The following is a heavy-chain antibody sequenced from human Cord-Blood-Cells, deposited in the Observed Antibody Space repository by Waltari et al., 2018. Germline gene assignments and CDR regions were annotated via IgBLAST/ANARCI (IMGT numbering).Heavy chain of an antibody. CDR1: GGVFSGYS. CDR2: INHSGST. V-gene: IGHV4-34*01. Sequence: QVPLQQWGAGLWMPSATPSLTCAVQGGVFSGYSWSCLRRPPGKGLVWIGEINHSGSTNYNPSLKSRVTISVDTSKNQFSLKLSSVTATDTAVYYCARTGYYDILTGYYFDYWGQGTLVTVSS. CDR3: ARTGYYDILTGYYFDY. D-gene: IGHD3-9*01. J-gene: IGHJ4*02.